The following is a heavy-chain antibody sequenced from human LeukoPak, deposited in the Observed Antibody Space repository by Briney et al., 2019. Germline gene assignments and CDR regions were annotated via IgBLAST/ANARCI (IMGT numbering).Heavy chain of an antibody. J-gene: IGHJ6*03. Sequence: GGSLRLSCAGSGFTFSNYAMHWVRQAPGKGLECVAFIGYDGSKKFYVDSVKGRFTISRNDSKNTLYLQMNSLRGEDTAIYYCARERTGYYMAVWGKGTTVTISS. D-gene: IGHD1-14*01. CDR3: ARERTGYYMAV. CDR1: GFTFSNYA. V-gene: IGHV3-30*02. CDR2: IGYDGSKK.